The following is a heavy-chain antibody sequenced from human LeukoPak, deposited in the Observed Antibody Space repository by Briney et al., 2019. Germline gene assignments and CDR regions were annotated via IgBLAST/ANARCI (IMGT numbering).Heavy chain of an antibody. D-gene: IGHD3-22*01. CDR3: AKDGVWLSFDD. CDR2: ISRGGSPT. J-gene: IGHJ4*01. CDR1: GFTFSSYS. Sequence: GGSLRLSCAASGFTFSSYSMNWVRQAPGKGLEWVSCISRGGSPTYYADSVRGRFTISRDDSKNTLYLQMKNLRAEDTAVYYCAKDGVWLSFDDWGKGILVTVSS. V-gene: IGHV3-23*01.